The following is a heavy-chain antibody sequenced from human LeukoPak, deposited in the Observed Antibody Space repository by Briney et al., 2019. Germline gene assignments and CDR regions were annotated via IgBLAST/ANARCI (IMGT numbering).Heavy chain of an antibody. J-gene: IGHJ4*02. CDR3: ARDLDGDHDDY. D-gene: IGHD4-17*01. V-gene: IGHV1-2*02. Sequence: ASVKVSCKTSGYTFTGYYIHWLRQAPGQGLEWMGWINPNSGGTNYAQKFQGRVTMTRDTSISTAYMELSRLRSDDTAVYYCARDLDGDHDDYWGQGTLVTVSS. CDR1: GYTFTGYY. CDR2: INPNSGGT.